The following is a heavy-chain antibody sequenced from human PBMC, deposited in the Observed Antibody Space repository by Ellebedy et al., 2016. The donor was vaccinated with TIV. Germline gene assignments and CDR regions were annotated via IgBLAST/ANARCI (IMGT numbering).Heavy chain of an antibody. D-gene: IGHD4-17*01. Sequence: MPSETLSLTCTVSDGSTSSYYWGWIRQPPGKGLEWIGEINHSGSTNYNPSLKGRVTISVDTSKNQFSLKLSSVTAADTAVYYCGRGGTTPGDYTDYWGQGTLVTVSS. CDR1: DGSTSSYY. V-gene: IGHV4-34*01. J-gene: IGHJ4*02. CDR3: GRGGTTPGDYTDY. CDR2: INHSGST.